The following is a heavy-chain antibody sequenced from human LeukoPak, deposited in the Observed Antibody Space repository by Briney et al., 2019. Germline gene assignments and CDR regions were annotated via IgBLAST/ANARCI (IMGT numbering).Heavy chain of an antibody. D-gene: IGHD2-15*01. V-gene: IGHV1-2*06. CDR3: ARAIGDSWDIDY. Sequence: GASVKVSCKASGYTFTGYYMHWVRQAPGQGLECMGRINPNSGGTNYTQKFKGRVTMTRDTSISTAYMELSRLRSDDTAVYSCARAIGDSWDIDYWGQGTLVTVSS. CDR2: INPNSGGT. J-gene: IGHJ4*02. CDR1: GYTFTGYY.